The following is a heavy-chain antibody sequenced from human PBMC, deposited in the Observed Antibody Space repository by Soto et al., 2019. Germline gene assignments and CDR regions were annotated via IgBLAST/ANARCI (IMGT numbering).Heavy chain of an antibody. J-gene: IGHJ6*02. CDR2: ISAYNDYT. CDR3: ARGGYYDNSWGKLSHYGLDV. D-gene: IGHD3-16*01. V-gene: IGHV1-18*01. CDR1: GYTFIRYG. Sequence: QVQLVQSAAEVKKPGASVKVSCKASGYTFIRYGISWVRLAPGQGLEWMGWISAYNDYTIYAQKLQGRVTMTTDTSTXVXYXXLRGLKSDDTAVYYCARGGYYDNSWGKLSHYGLDVWGQGTSVTVSS.